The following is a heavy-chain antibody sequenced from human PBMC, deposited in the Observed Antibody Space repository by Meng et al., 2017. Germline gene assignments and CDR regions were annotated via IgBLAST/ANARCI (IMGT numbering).Heavy chain of an antibody. Sequence: EVQLVGVGGGLVQAGGSLRLSCAASGFTFSSYAMSWVRQAPGKGLEWVSAISGSGGSTYYADSVKGRFTISRDNAKNSLDLQMNSLRAEDTAVYYCASALGRPYWGQGTLVTVSS. CDR3: ASALGRPY. CDR1: GFTFSSYA. CDR2: ISGSGGST. V-gene: IGHV3-23*04. D-gene: IGHD3-16*01. J-gene: IGHJ4*02.